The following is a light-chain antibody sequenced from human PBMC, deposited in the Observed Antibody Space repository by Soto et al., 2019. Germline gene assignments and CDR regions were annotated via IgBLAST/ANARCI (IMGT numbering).Light chain of an antibody. Sequence: QSVLTQPPSASGTPGQRVTLSCSGSSSNIGSNPVNWYQQLPGTAPKLLIYSTNQRPSGVPDRFSGSKSGTSASLAISGLQSEDEADYYCAAWDDSLNVVFGGGTKVTVL. CDR3: AAWDDSLNVV. CDR2: STN. CDR1: SSNIGSNP. V-gene: IGLV1-44*01. J-gene: IGLJ2*01.